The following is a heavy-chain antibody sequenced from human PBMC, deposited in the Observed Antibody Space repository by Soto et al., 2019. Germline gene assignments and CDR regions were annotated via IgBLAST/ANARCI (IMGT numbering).Heavy chain of an antibody. CDR1: GFTFSIFG. J-gene: IGHJ4*02. CDR3: ASDNGSSTVVSGISQEGYFDS. D-gene: IGHD6-19*01. Sequence: QVQLVESGGGVVQPGRSLRLSCAASGFTFSIFGMHWVRQAPGKGLEWAAIIWYDGSNAYYADSVRGRFTISRDNSTNTVYLQMNSLRAEDTAVYYCASDNGSSTVVSGISQEGYFDSWGQGTLVTVSS. V-gene: IGHV3-33*01. CDR2: IWYDGSNA.